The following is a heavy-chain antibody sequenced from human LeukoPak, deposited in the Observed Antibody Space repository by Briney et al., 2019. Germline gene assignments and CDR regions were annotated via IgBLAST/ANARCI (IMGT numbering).Heavy chain of an antibody. CDR2: IKQDGSEK. J-gene: IGHJ3*01. V-gene: IGHV3-7*01. Sequence: TGGPLRFSCAASGFTFNSYSMHWVRQAPGKGLEWVDNIKQDGSEKYYVDSVKGRFTISRDNAKNSLYLQMNSLRAEDTAVYYCARVKEASAFDVWGQGTMVTVSS. CDR3: ARVKEASAFDV. D-gene: IGHD5-12*01. CDR1: GFTFNSYS.